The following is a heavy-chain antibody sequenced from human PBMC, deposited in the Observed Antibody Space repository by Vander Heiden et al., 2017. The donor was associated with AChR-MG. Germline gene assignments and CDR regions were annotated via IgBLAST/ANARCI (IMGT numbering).Heavy chain of an antibody. CDR1: GGTFSSYA. V-gene: IGHV1-69*01. Sequence: QVQLVQSGAEVKKPGSSVKVSCKASGGTFSSYAISWVRQAPGQGLEWMGGIIPIFGTANYAQKFQGRVTITADESTSTAYMELSSLRSEDTAVYYCASNLGADCSSTSCYDEYYYYYGMDVWGQGTTVTVSS. CDR2: IIPIFGTA. CDR3: ASNLGADCSSTSCYDEYYYYYGMDV. D-gene: IGHD2-2*01. J-gene: IGHJ6*02.